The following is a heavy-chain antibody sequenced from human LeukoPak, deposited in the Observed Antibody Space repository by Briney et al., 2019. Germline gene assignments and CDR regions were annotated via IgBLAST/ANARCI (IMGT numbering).Heavy chain of an antibody. CDR3: ARDADSGGYYYLTQDY. Sequence: ASVKVSCKASGYTFTGYYMHWVRQAPGQGLEWMGRINPNSGGTNYAQKFQGRVTMTRDTSISTAYMELSRLRSDDTAVYYCARDADSGGYYYLTQDYWGQGTLVTVSS. V-gene: IGHV1-2*06. CDR1: GYTFTGYY. CDR2: INPNSGGT. D-gene: IGHD3-22*01. J-gene: IGHJ4*02.